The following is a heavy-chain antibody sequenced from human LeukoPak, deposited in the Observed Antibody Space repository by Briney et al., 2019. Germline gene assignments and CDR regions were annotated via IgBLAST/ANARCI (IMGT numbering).Heavy chain of an antibody. CDR2: IYTSGST. CDR1: GDSISSGASH. D-gene: IGHD6-19*01. J-gene: IGHJ5*02. CDR3: VRDLGLAVAGYNWFDP. Sequence: SQTLSLTCTVSGDSISSGASHWSWIRQPAGKGLEWLGRIYTSGSTIYNPSLKSRVTMSVHTSKNQFSLNLTSVTAADTAVYYCVRDLGLAVAGYNWFDPWGQGTLVTVSS. V-gene: IGHV4-61*02.